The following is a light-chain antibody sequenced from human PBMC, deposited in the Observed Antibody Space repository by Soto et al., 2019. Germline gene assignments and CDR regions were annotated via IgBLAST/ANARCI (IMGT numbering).Light chain of an antibody. CDR2: AAS. Sequence: DVQMTQSPSSLSASVGDRVTITCRASQSITTYLNWYQQKPGKAPNLLIYAASNLQSGVPSRFSGSGSGTDFTLTISSLQPEDFATYYCQQSYITPPITFGQGTRLEIK. V-gene: IGKV1-39*01. CDR1: QSITTY. J-gene: IGKJ5*01. CDR3: QQSYITPPIT.